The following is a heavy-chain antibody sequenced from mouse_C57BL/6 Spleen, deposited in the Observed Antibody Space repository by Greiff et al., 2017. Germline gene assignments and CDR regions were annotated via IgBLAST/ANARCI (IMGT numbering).Heavy chain of an antibody. CDR3: ARDGASTEDYAMDY. D-gene: IGHD1-1*01. Sequence: VQLKESGGGLVKPGGSLKLSCAASGFTFSSYAMSWVRQTPEKRLEWVATISDGGSYTYYPDNVKGRFTISRDNAKNNLYLQMSHLKSEDTAMYYCARDGASTEDYAMDYWGQGTSVTVSS. CDR1: GFTFSSYA. CDR2: ISDGGSYT. V-gene: IGHV5-4*01. J-gene: IGHJ4*01.